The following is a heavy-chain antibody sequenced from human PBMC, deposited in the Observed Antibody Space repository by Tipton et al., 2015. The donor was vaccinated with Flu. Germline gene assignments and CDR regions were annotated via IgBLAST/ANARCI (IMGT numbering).Heavy chain of an antibody. CDR1: GDSINNNY. Sequence: GSLRLSCTVSGDSINNNYWGWVRQPAGKGLEWIGRMYTSGTAKYHPSFKSRVTMSVDTSKNQFSLKLSSVTAADTAFYYCARGSGSGTYVIFDYWGQGTLVSVSS. CDR2: MYTSGTA. D-gene: IGHD3-10*01. V-gene: IGHV4-4*07. CDR3: ARGSGSGTYVIFDY. J-gene: IGHJ4*02.